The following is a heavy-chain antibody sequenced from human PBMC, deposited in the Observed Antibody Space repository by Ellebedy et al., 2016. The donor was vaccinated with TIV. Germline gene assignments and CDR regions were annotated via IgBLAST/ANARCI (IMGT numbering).Heavy chain of an antibody. CDR3: ARDRIQLHHYYGMDV. J-gene: IGHJ6*02. V-gene: IGHV3-30-3*01. CDR2: ISYDGSNK. CDR1: GFTFSSYA. Sequence: GESLKISCAASGFTFSSYAMHWVRQAPGKGLEWVAVISYDGSNKYYADSVKGRFTISRDNSKNTLYLQMNSLRAEDTAVYYCARDRIQLHHYYGMDVWGQGTTVTVSS. D-gene: IGHD5-18*01.